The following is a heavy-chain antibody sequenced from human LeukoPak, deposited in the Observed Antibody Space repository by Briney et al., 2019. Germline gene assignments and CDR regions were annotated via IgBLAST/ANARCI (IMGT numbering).Heavy chain of an antibody. V-gene: IGHV3-48*04. J-gene: IGHJ5*02. CDR1: GFTFSSYA. CDR2: ISSSSSTI. D-gene: IGHD2-2*01. Sequence: PGGSLRLSCAASGFTFSSYAMSWVRQAPGKGLEWVSYISSSSSTIYYADSVKGRFTISRDNAKNSLYLQMNSLRAEDTAVYYCAREVIVVVPEPNRGQNWYNWFDPWGQGTLVTVSS. CDR3: AREVIVVVPEPNRGQNWYNWFDP.